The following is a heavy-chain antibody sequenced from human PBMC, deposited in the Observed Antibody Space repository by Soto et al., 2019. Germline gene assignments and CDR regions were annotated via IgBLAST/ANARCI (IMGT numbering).Heavy chain of an antibody. CDR1: VFTVSSNY. J-gene: IGHJ3*02. D-gene: IGHD2-15*01. Sequence: VGSLRLSCAASVFTVSSNYMSCVRHSPGKWLEWVSVIYSGGSTYYADSVKGRFTISRDNSKNTLYLQMNSLRAEDTAVYYCARDGRDKTGFDIWGQGTRVTVSS. CDR2: IYSGGST. CDR3: ARDGRDKTGFDI. V-gene: IGHV3-53*01.